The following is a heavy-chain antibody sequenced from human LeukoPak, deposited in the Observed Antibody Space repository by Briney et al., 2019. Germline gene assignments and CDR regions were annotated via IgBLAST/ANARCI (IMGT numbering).Heavy chain of an antibody. V-gene: IGHV4/OR15-8*02. J-gene: IGHJ4*02. CDR2: IYHNGNT. CDR1: DGSISSANW. CDR3: ARQTFGVLYFDS. Sequence: PSETLSLTCVVSDGSISSANWWSWVRQPPGKGLEWTGEIYHNGNTNYNPSLNSRVTISTDMSKNQISLKLSSVTAADTAVYYCARQTFGVLYFDSWGQGTLVVVSS. D-gene: IGHD3-10*01.